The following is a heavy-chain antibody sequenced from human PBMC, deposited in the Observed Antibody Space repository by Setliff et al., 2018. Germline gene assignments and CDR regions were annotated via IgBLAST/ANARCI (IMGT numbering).Heavy chain of an antibody. J-gene: IGHJ5*02. V-gene: IGHV3-23*01. CDR3: AKGGQQVAPDGRWFDP. Sequence: GGSLRLSCAASGFTFSNYAMSWVRQAPGKGLEWVSAISNSGGGTYYADSVKGRFTTSRDNSKNTLFLQMNSLRAEDTAVYYCAKGGQQVAPDGRWFDPWGQGSLVTVS. D-gene: IGHD6-13*01. CDR2: ISNSGGGT. CDR1: GFTFSNYA.